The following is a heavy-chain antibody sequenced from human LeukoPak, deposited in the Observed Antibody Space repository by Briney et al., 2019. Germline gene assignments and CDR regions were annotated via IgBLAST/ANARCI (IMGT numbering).Heavy chain of an antibody. J-gene: IGHJ4*02. V-gene: IGHV3-30-3*01. CDR2: ISYDGSNK. CDR3: ATPGGY. Sequence: GGSLRLSCAASGFTFSSYWMTWVRQAPGKGLEWVAVISYDGSNKYYADSVKGRFTISRDNSKNTLYLQMNSLRAEDTAVYYCATPGGYWGQGTLVTVSS. D-gene: IGHD1-1*01. CDR1: GFTFSSYW.